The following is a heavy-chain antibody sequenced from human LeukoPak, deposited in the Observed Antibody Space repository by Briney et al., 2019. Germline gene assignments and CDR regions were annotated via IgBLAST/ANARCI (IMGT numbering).Heavy chain of an antibody. D-gene: IGHD6-13*01. CDR1: GYSISSGYY. CDR3: ARAPNTWYEGYSDY. J-gene: IGHJ4*02. CDR2: IYHSGST. V-gene: IGHV4-38-2*02. Sequence: SETLSLTCTVSGYSISSGYYWGWIRQPPGKGLEWIGSIYHSGSTYYNPSLESRVTISVDTSKNQFSLKLSSLTAADTAVYYCARAPNTWYEGYSDYWGQGILVTVSS.